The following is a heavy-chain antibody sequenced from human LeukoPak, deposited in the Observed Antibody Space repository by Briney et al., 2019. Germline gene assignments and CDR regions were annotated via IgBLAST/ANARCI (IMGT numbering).Heavy chain of an antibody. V-gene: IGHV4-34*01. Sequence: QSSETLSLTCAVYGGSFSGYYWTYIRQPPGKGLEWIGEINHSGSTNYNPSLKSRVTISVDTSKNQFSLKLSSVTAADTAVYYCARSHYYDSSGSHNNWFDPWGQGTLVTVSS. D-gene: IGHD3-22*01. CDR1: GGSFSGYY. J-gene: IGHJ5*02. CDR3: ARSHYYDSSGSHNNWFDP. CDR2: INHSGST.